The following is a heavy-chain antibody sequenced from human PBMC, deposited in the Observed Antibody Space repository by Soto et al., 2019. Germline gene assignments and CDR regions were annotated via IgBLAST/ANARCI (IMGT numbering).Heavy chain of an antibody. J-gene: IGHJ3*02. CDR1: GYTFTSYD. V-gene: IGHV1-8*01. CDR3: AMRRDSSGWYVRAFDI. D-gene: IGHD6-19*01. CDR2: MNPNSGNT. Sequence: AXVKVSCKASGYTFTSYDINWVRQATGQGLEWMGWMNPNSGNTGYAQKFQGRVTMTRNTSISTAYMELSSLRSEDTAVYYCAMRRDSSGWYVRAFDIWGQGTMVTVSS.